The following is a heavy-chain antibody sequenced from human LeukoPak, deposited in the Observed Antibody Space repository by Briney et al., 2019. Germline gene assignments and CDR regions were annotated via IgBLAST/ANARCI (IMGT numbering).Heavy chain of an antibody. J-gene: IGHJ5*02. CDR1: GYTFTSYG. D-gene: IGHD6-19*01. CDR3: ARDLEAVAGHNWFDP. CDR2: ISAYNGNT. Sequence: ASVKVSCKASGYTFTSYGISWVRQAPRQGLEWMGWISAYNGNTNYAQKLQGRVTMTTDTSTSTAYMELRSLRSDVTAVYYCARDLEAVAGHNWFDPWGQGTLVTVSS. V-gene: IGHV1-18*01.